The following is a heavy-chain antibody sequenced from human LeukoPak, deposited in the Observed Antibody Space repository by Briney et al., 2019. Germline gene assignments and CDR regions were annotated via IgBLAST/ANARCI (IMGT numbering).Heavy chain of an antibody. J-gene: IGHJ4*02. CDR2: IKTDGSIT. CDR3: ARDDLTWFGELLSNPIDY. D-gene: IGHD3-10*01. V-gene: IGHV3-74*01. CDR1: GFSFSVYW. Sequence: GGSLRLSCAASGFSFSVYWMHWVRQAPGKGPVWVSRIKTDGSITDYADFVKGRFTISRDNAKNTLYLQMNSLRAEDTAVYYCARDDLTWFGELLSNPIDYWGQGTLVTVSS.